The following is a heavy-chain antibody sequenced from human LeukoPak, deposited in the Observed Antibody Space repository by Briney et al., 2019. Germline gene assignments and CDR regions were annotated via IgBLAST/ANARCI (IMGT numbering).Heavy chain of an antibody. CDR3: ARDRYDILTGYYQLNWFDP. CDR1: GGTFSSYA. D-gene: IGHD3-9*01. Sequence: SVKVSCKASGGTFSSYAISWVRQAPGQGLEWMGGIIPIFGIANYAQKFQGRVTITTDESTSTAYMELSSLRSEDTAVYYCARDRYDILTGYYQLNWFDPWGQGTLVTVSS. V-gene: IGHV1-69*05. J-gene: IGHJ5*02. CDR2: IIPIFGIA.